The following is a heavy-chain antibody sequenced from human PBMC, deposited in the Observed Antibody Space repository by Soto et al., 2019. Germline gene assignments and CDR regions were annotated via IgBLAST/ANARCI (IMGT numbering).Heavy chain of an antibody. Sequence: PGGSLRLSCAASGYTFSSYWMSWVRQAPGKGLEWVANIKQDGSEKYYVDSVKGRFTISRDNAKNSLYLQMNSLRAEDTAVYYCARDRGSVAPKRPAWGCDYWGQGTLVTVSS. CDR3: ARDRGSVAPKRPAWGCDY. CDR2: IKQDGSEK. D-gene: IGHD2-15*01. V-gene: IGHV3-7*05. J-gene: IGHJ4*02. CDR1: GYTFSSYW.